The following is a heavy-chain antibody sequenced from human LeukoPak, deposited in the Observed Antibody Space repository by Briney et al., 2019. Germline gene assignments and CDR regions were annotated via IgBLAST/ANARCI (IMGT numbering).Heavy chain of an antibody. CDR1: GGSISSYY. J-gene: IGHJ4*02. CDR3: ARDGGVRGREWFCY. CDR2: IYYSWTT. Sequence: SETLSLTCTVSGGSISSYYWSWVRQPPGKGLEGSVYIYYSWTTHYHPSLRSLVPISVYTSKNQFSLDLTSVTAADTAVYYCARDGGVRGREWFCYWGREPWSPSPQ. D-gene: IGHD3-10*01. V-gene: IGHV4-59*01.